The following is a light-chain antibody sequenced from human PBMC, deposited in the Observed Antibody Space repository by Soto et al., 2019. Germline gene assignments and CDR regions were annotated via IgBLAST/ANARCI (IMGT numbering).Light chain of an antibody. Sequence: QPVLTQSPSASASLGASVKLTCTLISGHSRYAIAWHQQQPGKGPRYLMKLHSDGSHSNGDGIPDRFSGSSSGTERYLTISSLQSDDEADYYCQTWGTGIVIFGGGTKLTVL. CDR3: QTWGTGIVI. J-gene: IGLJ2*01. V-gene: IGLV4-69*01. CDR1: SGHSRYA. CDR2: LHSDGSH.